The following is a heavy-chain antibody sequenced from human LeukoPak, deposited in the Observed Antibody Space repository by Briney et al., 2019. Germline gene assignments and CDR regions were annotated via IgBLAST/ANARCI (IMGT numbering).Heavy chain of an antibody. V-gene: IGHV3-30-3*01. CDR2: ISYDGSNK. Sequence: GGSLRLSCAASGFTFSSYAMHWVRQAPGKGLEWVAVISYDGSNKYYADSVKGRFTISRDNSKNTLYLQMNSLRAEDTAVYYCARGPYLSSSDFDYWGQGTLVTVSS. D-gene: IGHD6-6*01. CDR3: ARGPYLSSSDFDY. J-gene: IGHJ4*02. CDR1: GFTFSSYA.